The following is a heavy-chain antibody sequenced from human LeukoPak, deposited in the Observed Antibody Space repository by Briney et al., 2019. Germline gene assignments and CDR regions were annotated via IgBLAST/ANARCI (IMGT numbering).Heavy chain of an antibody. V-gene: IGHV3-33*08. CDR2: IWNAGTNT. CDR3: AGDTPPGGDYYFDY. D-gene: IGHD3-16*01. J-gene: IGHJ4*02. Sequence: GGSPRLSCAASGFTFSSYSMNWVRQAPGKGLEWVALIWNAGTNTYYADSVKGRFTISRDNSKNTLYLQMNSLRAEDTAVYYCAGDTPPGGDYYFDYWGQGTLVIVSS. CDR1: GFTFSSYS.